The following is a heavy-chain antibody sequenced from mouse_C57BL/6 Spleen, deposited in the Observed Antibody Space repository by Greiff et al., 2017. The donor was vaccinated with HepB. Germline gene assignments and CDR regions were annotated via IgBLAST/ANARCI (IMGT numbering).Heavy chain of an antibody. V-gene: IGHV10-3*01. CDR3: VREETRWYFDV. CDR2: ISSKSSNYAT. CDR1: GFTFNTYA. Sequence: EVNVVESGGGLVQPKGSLKLSCAASGFTFNTYAMHWVRQAPGKGLEWVARISSKSSNYATYYADSVKDRFTISRDDSQSVLYLQMNNLKTEDTAMYYCVREETRWYFDVWGTGTTVTVSS. J-gene: IGHJ1*03.